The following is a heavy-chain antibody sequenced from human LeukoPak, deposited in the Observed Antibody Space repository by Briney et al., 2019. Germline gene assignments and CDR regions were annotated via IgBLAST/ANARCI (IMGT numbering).Heavy chain of an antibody. J-gene: IGHJ4*02. V-gene: IGHV3-21*04. CDR2: ISSSSSYI. CDR3: AKAIAAAGTGY. CDR1: GFTFSSYS. D-gene: IGHD6-13*01. Sequence: GGSLRLSCAASGFTFSSYSMNWVRQAPGKGLEWVSSISSSSSYIYYADSVKGRFTISRDNSKNTLYLQMNSLRAEDTAVYYCAKAIAAAGTGYWGQGTLVTVSS.